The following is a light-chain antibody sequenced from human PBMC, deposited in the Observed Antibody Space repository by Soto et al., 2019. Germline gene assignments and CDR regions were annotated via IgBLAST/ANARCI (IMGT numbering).Light chain of an antibody. CDR1: QSVSSN. CDR2: GAS. V-gene: IGKV3-15*01. Sequence: IVMTQSPATLSVSPGERATLSCRASQSVSSNLAWYQQKPGQAPRLLIYGASTRATGVPTRFSGSGSGTEFTLTVSSLQSEDFAVYYCQQYHNWWTFGQGTKVDIK. CDR3: QQYHNWWT. J-gene: IGKJ1*01.